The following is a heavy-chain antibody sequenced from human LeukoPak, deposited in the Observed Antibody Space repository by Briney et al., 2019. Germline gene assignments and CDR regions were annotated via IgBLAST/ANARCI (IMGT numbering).Heavy chain of an antibody. CDR3: AREQLGYCSSTSCSTYYYYYMDA. V-gene: IGHV4-61*02. D-gene: IGHD2-2*01. CDR1: GGSISSGSYY. CDR2: IYTSGST. J-gene: IGHJ6*03. Sequence: SETLSLTCTVSGGSISSGSYYWSWIRQPAGKGLEWIGRIYTSGSTNYNPSLKSRVTMSVDTSKNQFSLKLSSVTAADTAVYYCAREQLGYCSSTSCSTYYYYYMDAWGKGTTVTVSS.